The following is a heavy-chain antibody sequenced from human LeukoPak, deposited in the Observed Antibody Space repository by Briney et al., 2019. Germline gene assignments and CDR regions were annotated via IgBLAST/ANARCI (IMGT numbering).Heavy chain of an antibody. Sequence: GGSLRLSCAASGFSFSSYSMKWVRQAPGKGLEWVSSISSSSNYIYYADSVKGRFTISRDNAKNSLYLQMNSLRAEDTAVYYCARVRRDAFDIWGQGTMVTVSS. CDR3: ARVRRDAFDI. CDR1: GFSFSSYS. V-gene: IGHV3-21*01. CDR2: ISSSSNYI. J-gene: IGHJ3*02.